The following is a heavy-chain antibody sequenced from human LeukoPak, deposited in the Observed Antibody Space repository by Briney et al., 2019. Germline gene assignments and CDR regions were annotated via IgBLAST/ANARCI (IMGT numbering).Heavy chain of an antibody. Sequence: PGGSLRLSCAAFGFTFTTYTMTWVRQAPGKRLEWVSGISVNGNYTYYADSVKGRFTISRDNSNNTVYLQLNSLRVEDTAVYYCAKGGITGGSGYWFFDLWGLGTLVTVSS. CDR3: AKGGITGGSGYWFFDL. D-gene: IGHD7-27*01. J-gene: IGHJ2*01. CDR1: GFTFTTYT. CDR2: ISVNGNYT. V-gene: IGHV3-23*01.